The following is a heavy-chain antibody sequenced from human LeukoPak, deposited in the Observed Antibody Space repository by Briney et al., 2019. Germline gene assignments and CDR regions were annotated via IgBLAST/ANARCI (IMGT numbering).Heavy chain of an antibody. V-gene: IGHV4-59*01. J-gene: IGHJ6*03. Sequence: SGTLSLTCTVSGGSISSYYWSWIRQPPGKGLEWIGYIYYSGSTNYNPSLKSRVTISVDTSKNQFSLKLSSVTAADTAVYYCARGGSSWIYYYYYMDVWGKGTTVTVSS. D-gene: IGHD6-13*01. CDR1: GGSISSYY. CDR3: ARGGSSWIYYYYYMDV. CDR2: IYYSGST.